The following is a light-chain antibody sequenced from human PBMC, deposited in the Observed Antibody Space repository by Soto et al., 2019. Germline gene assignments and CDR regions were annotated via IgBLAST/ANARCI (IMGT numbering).Light chain of an antibody. V-gene: IGLV2-14*01. J-gene: IGLJ2*01. CDR3: SSYTSSSIVV. CDR2: DVS. CDR1: SSDVGGYNY. Sequence: QSALTQPASVSGSPGQSITISCTGTSSDVGGYNYVSWYQQHPGNAPKLMIYDVSNRPSGVSNRFSGSKSGNTASLTISGLQAEDEADYYVSSYTSSSIVVFGGGTKVTV.